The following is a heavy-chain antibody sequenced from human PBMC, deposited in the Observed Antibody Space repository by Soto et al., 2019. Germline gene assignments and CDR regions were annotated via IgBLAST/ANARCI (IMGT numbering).Heavy chain of an antibody. J-gene: IGHJ4*02. Sequence: PSETLSLTCTVSGDSIRGSTYQWGWIRQPPGRGLEWIGSAYYSESTYYNPSLKSRVTIPVDTSKNQFSLKVNSVTAADTAVYYCARHRNLKVDYWGQGTLVTVSS. V-gene: IGHV4-39*01. CDR2: AYYSEST. CDR3: ARHRNLKVDY. CDR1: GDSIRGSTYQ. D-gene: IGHD1-7*01.